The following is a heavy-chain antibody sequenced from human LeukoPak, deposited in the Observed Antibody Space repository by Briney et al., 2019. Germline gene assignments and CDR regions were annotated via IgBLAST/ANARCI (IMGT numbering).Heavy chain of an antibody. CDR3: ARAAAPARWFDP. V-gene: IGHV4-59*01. CDR2: IYYSGST. Sequence: KPSETLSLTCTVSGGSISSYYWSWIRQPPGKGLEWIGYIYYSGSTNYNPSLKSRVTISVDTSKNQFSLKLSSVTAADTAVYYCARAAAPARWFDPWGQGTLVTVSS. J-gene: IGHJ5*02. CDR1: GGSISSYY. D-gene: IGHD2-2*01.